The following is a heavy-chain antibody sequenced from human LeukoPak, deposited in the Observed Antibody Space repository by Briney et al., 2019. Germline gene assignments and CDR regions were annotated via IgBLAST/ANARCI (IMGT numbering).Heavy chain of an antibody. Sequence: ASVKVSCKASGYTLTTDGISWVRQAPGQGLEWMGWISAYNGNTNFAQRLQGRVTMTTDTSTSTAYMELRSLRSDDTAVYYCARLLLIVPNYYYYGMDVWGQGTTVTVSS. D-gene: IGHD3-16*02. CDR2: ISAYNGNT. CDR3: ARLLLIVPNYYYYGMDV. CDR1: GYTLTTDG. V-gene: IGHV1-18*01. J-gene: IGHJ6*02.